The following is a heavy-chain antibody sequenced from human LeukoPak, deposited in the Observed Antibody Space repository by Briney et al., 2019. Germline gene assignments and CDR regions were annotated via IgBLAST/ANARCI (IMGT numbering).Heavy chain of an antibody. D-gene: IGHD3-16*01. CDR2: ISGSGSST. J-gene: IGHJ4*02. Sequence: GGSLRLSCAASGFTFSSYAMSWVRRAPGKGLEWVSAISGSGSSTYYADSVKGRFTISRDSSKNTLYLQMNSLRAEDTAVYYCAKDWGPGNVSFFDLWGPGTLVTVSS. CDR1: GFTFSSYA. CDR3: AKDWGPGNVSFFDL. V-gene: IGHV3-23*01.